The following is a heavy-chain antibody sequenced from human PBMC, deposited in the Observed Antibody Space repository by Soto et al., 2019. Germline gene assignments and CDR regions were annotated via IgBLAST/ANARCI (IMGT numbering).Heavy chain of an antibody. CDR2: IYYSGST. J-gene: IGHJ4*02. CDR1: GASVSSGSHY. Sequence: QVQLQESGPGLVKPSETLSLTCTVSGASVSSGSHYWSWIRQPPGKGLEWIAYIYYSGSTDYNPSLKSRVTISVDTSKNEFSLKLRSVTAADTAVYYCARGEGYAQPFDYWGPGTLVTVSS. V-gene: IGHV4-61*01. CDR3: ARGEGYAQPFDY. D-gene: IGHD2-15*01.